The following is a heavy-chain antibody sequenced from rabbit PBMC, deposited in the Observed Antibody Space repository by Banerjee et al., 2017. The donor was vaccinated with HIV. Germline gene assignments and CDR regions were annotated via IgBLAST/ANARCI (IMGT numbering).Heavy chain of an antibody. Sequence: QEQLVESGGGLVKPGASLTLTCTASGFSFSGSYYMCWVRQAPGKGLEWIACIYAGSSGSTYYASWAKGRFTISKTSSTTVTLQMTSLTAADTATYFCAREGGYTYGYAGYAYATGYNLWGPGTLVTVS. J-gene: IGHJ4*01. D-gene: IGHD6-1*01. CDR3: AREGGYTYGYAGYAYATGYNL. CDR1: GFSFSGSYY. CDR2: IYAGSSGST. V-gene: IGHV1S45*01.